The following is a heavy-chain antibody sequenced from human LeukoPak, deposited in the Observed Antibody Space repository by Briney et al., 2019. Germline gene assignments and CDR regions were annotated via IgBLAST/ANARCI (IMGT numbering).Heavy chain of an antibody. CDR3: AKAVDSSFDY. J-gene: IGHJ4*02. CDR1: GFTFSSYG. D-gene: IGHD3-22*01. Sequence: TGGSLRLSCAASGFTFSSYGMHWVRQAPGKGLEWVAVISYDGSNKYYADSVKGRFTISRDNSKNTLYLQMNSLRAEDTAVYCCAKAVDSSFDYWGQGTLVTVSS. CDR2: ISYDGSNK. V-gene: IGHV3-30*18.